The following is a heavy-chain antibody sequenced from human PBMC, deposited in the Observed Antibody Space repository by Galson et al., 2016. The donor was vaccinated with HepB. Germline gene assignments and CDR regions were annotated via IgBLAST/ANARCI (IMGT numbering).Heavy chain of an antibody. CDR3: AKTVIVAAGRAFDS. Sequence: SLRLSCAASGFTFTDFAMNWVRQAPGKGLEWLSTVTGTSHTTYFADSVEGRFTISRDNSKSTLYLQMNSLRVEDTAVYYCAKTVIVAAGRAFDSWGQGTLVTVSS. CDR1: GFTFTDFA. J-gene: IGHJ4*02. CDR2: VTGTSHTT. D-gene: IGHD6-13*01. V-gene: IGHV3-23*01.